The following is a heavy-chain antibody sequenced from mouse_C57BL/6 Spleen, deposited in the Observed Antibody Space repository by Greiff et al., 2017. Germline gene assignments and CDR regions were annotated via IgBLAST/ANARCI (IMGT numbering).Heavy chain of an antibody. V-gene: IGHV5-4*01. CDR1: GFTFSSYA. Sequence: EVHLVESGGGLVKPGGSLKLSCAASGFTFSSYAMSWVRQTPEKRLEWVATISDGGSYIYYPDNVKGRFTISRDNAKNNLYLQRSHLKSENTAMYYCAREGGTQYYYAMDYWGQGTSVTVSS. D-gene: IGHD3-3*01. J-gene: IGHJ4*01. CDR2: ISDGGSYI. CDR3: AREGGTQYYYAMDY.